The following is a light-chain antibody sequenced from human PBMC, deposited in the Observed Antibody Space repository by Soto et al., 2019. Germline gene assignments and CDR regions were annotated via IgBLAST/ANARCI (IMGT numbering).Light chain of an antibody. CDR1: SSDVGGYNY. Sequence: QSALTQPASVSGSPGQSITISCTGTSSDVGGYNYVSWYQQHPGKAPKLMIYDVSNRPSGVSSRFSGSKSGNTASLTISGLQAEDEADYYCISYTSSSAPYVFGTGTKVTVL. V-gene: IGLV2-14*03. J-gene: IGLJ1*01. CDR2: DVS. CDR3: ISYTSSSAPYV.